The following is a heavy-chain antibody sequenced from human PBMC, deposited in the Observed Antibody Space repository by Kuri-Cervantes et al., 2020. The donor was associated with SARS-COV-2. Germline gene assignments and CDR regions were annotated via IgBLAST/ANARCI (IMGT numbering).Heavy chain of an antibody. D-gene: IGHD3-22*01. CDR3: AADDSSGYFGYFDL. CDR2: IIPIFGTA. Sequence: SVKVSCKAFGGTFSSYAISWVRQAPGQGLEWMGGIIPIFGTANYAQKFQGRVTITADESTSTAYMELSSLRSEDTAVYYCAADDSSGYFGYFDLWGRGTLVTVSS. CDR1: GGTFSSYA. J-gene: IGHJ2*01. V-gene: IGHV1-69*13.